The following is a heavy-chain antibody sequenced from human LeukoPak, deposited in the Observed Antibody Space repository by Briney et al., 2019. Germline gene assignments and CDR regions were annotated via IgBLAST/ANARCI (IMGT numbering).Heavy chain of an antibody. D-gene: IGHD3-9*01. CDR2: INHSGST. CDR1: GGSFSGYY. J-gene: IGHJ5*02. Sequence: SETLSLTCAVYGGSFSGYYWSWIRQPPGKGLEWIGEINHSGSTNYNPSLKSRVTISVDTSKNQFSLKLSSVTAADTAVYYCARPDYDILTGQNNWFDPWGQGTLVTVSS. CDR3: ARPDYDILTGQNNWFDP. V-gene: IGHV4-34*01.